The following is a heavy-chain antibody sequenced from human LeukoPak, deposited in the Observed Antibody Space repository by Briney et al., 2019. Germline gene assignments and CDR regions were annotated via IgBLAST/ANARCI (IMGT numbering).Heavy chain of an antibody. CDR1: GFTLSSYE. CDR3: AELGITMIGGV. D-gene: IGHD3-10*02. J-gene: IGHJ6*04. V-gene: IGHV3-48*03. Sequence: GRCLRLSCAASGFTLSSYETNWVRQAPGKGLEWVSYISSSGSTIYYADSVKGRFTISRDNAKNSLYLQMNSLRDADTAVYYCAELGITMIGGVWGKGTTVTISS. CDR2: ISSSGSTI.